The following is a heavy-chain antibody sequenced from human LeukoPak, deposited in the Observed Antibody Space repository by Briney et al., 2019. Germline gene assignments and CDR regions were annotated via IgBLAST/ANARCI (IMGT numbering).Heavy chain of an antibody. J-gene: IGHJ4*02. CDR3: ASAYGELGWFGESLDY. Sequence: SVKVSCKASGGTFSSYAISWVRQAPGQGLEWMGRIIPILGIANYAQKFQGRVTITADKSTSTAYMELSSLRSEDTAVYYCASAYGELGWFGESLDYWGQGTLVTVSS. D-gene: IGHD3-10*01. V-gene: IGHV1-69*04. CDR2: IIPILGIA. CDR1: GGTFSSYA.